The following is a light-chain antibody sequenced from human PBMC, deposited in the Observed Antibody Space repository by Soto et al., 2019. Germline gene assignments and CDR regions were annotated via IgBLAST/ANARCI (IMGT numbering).Light chain of an antibody. CDR1: SSDVGSYNL. CDR3: TSYSSGSSLVI. CDR2: EGS. V-gene: IGLV2-14*02. J-gene: IGLJ2*01. Sequence: QSALTQPASVSGSPGQSITISCTGTSSDVGSYNLVSWYQQHPGKAPKLMIYEGSKRPSGVSNRFSGSKSGNTASLTISGLQADDESYYYCTSYSSGSSLVIFGGGTKVTVL.